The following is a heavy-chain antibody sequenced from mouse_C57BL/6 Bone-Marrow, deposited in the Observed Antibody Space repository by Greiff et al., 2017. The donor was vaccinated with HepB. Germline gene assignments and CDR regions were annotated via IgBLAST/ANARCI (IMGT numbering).Heavy chain of an antibody. CDR1: GYTFTSYW. V-gene: IGHV1-55*01. CDR2: IYPGSGST. D-gene: IGHD1-1*01. J-gene: IGHJ2*01. Sequence: VQLQQPGAELVKPGASVKMSCKASGYTFTSYWITWVKQRPGQGLEWIGDIYPGSGSTNYNEKFKSKATPTVDTSSSTAYMQLSSLTSEDSAVYYCARITTVVARHFDYWGQGTTLTVSS. CDR3: ARITTVVARHFDY.